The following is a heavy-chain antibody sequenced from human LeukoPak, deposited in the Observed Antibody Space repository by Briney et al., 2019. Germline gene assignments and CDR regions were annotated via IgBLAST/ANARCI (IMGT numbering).Heavy chain of an antibody. CDR3: AKDREMATGGFDI. J-gene: IGHJ3*02. D-gene: IGHD5-24*01. V-gene: IGHV1-69*04. Sequence: SVKVSCKASGGTFSTSSISWVRQAPGQGLEWMGRVIHVLGVVNYAQKFQGRVTITADISTSTAYMELNSLRYEDTAVYYCAKDREMATGGFDIWGQGTMVTVSS. CDR2: VIHVLGVV. CDR1: GGTFSTSS.